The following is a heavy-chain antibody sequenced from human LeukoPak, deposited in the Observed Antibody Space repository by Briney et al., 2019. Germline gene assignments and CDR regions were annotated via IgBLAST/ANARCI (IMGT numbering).Heavy chain of an antibody. CDR2: INSGGDDT. V-gene: IGHV3-74*01. CDR3: ARRIGYSSGHSAVYYFDY. D-gene: IGHD6-19*01. J-gene: IGHJ4*02. CDR1: GFTFSTYW. Sequence: GGSLRLSCAASGFTFSTYWMHWVRQAPGKGLVWVSLINSGGDDTRYADSVKSRFTISRDNAKNTLYLQMNSLRAEDTAVYYCARRIGYSSGHSAVYYFDYWGQGTLVTVSS.